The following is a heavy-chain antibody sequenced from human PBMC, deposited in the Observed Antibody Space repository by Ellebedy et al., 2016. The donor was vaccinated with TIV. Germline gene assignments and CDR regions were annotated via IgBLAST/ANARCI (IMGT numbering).Heavy chain of an antibody. CDR2: IIPIFGAA. CDR3: ARAESGGYAWDY. D-gene: IGHD5-12*01. J-gene: IGHJ4*02. Sequence: AASVKVSCKASGYTFTDYYMHWVRQAPGQGLEWIGGIIPIFGAANYAQKFQGRVSITADDSTSTAYMELSGLRSEDTAVYFCARAESGGYAWDYWGQGTLVTVSS. V-gene: IGHV1-69*13. CDR1: GYTFTDYY.